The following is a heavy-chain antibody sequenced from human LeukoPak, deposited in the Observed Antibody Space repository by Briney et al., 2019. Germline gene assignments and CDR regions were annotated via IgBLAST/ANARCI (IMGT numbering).Heavy chain of an antibody. CDR1: GYTFTSYG. CDR2: ISAYNGNT. J-gene: IGHJ6*02. CDR3: ARETNSNRRYCSSTSCRYYYYYYGMDV. V-gene: IGHV1-18*01. D-gene: IGHD2-2*01. Sequence: ASVKVSCKASGYTFTSYGISWVRQAPGQGLEWMGWISAYNGNTNYAQKLQGRVTMTTDTSTSTAYMELRSLRSDDTAVYYCARETNSNRRYCSSTSCRYYYYYYGMDVWGQGTTVTVSS.